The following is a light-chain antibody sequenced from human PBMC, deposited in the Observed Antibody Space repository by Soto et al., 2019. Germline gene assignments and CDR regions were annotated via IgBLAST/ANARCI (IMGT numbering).Light chain of an antibody. V-gene: IGKV3-20*01. CDR2: VAS. Sequence: EIVLTQSPGTLSLSPGERATLSCRASQSVSSSYLAWFQQKSGQAPRLLIYVASSTATGIPDRFSGSGSGTDFTLTISSLEPEDLAVYYCQQYGSYPVTVGRRTKVEIK. CDR3: QQYGSYPVT. CDR1: QSVSSSY. J-gene: IGKJ1*01.